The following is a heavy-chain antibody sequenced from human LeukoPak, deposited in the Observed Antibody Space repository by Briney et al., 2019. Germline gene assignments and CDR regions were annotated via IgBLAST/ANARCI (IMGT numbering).Heavy chain of an antibody. CDR1: GFTFSSYS. J-gene: IGHJ6*02. D-gene: IGHD2-2*01. CDR2: ISSSSSYI. Sequence: GGSLRLSCAASGFTFSSYSMNWVRQAPGKGLEWVSSISSSSSYIYYADSVKGRFTISRDNAKNSLYLQMNSLRAEDTAVYYCARDSMDGYYYYYGMDVWGQGTTVTASS. CDR3: ARDSMDGYYYYYGMDV. V-gene: IGHV3-21*01.